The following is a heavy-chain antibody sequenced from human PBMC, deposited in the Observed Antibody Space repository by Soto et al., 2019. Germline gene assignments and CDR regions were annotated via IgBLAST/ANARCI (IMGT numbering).Heavy chain of an antibody. J-gene: IGHJ5*02. CDR1: GGSISSYY. V-gene: IGHV4-59*01. CDR3: ARPHGGSSGWDTWCDP. Sequence: QVQLQESGPGLVKPSETLSLTCTVSGGSISSYYWSWIRQPPGKGLEWIGYIYYSGSTNYNPALESRVPRSVDTSKTQSPLKLSAVAAADTAVYYCARPHGGSSGWDTWCDPWGQGTLVTVSS. CDR2: IYYSGST. D-gene: IGHD6-25*01.